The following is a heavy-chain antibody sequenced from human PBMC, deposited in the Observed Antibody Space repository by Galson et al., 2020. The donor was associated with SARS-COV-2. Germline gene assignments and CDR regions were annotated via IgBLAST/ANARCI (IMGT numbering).Heavy chain of an antibody. Sequence: GSLRLSCAASGFTFSSYAMNWLRQAPGKGLEWVSGISGSGSATYYAGSVKGRFTISRDNSQNTLYLQMNGLRAEDTVIYYCAKRHRDSSGFDYWGQGARVTVSS. J-gene: IGHJ4*02. CDR2: ISGSGSAT. D-gene: IGHD3-22*01. CDR1: GFTFSSYA. CDR3: AKRHRDSSGFDY. V-gene: IGHV3-23*01.